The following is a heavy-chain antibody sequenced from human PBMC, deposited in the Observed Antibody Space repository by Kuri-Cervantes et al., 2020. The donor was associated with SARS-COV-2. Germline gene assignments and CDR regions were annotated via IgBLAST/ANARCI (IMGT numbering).Heavy chain of an antibody. CDR1: GFTFSSYA. CDR3: ARDRASGWRGGFGY. CDR2: ISYDGSNK. J-gene: IGHJ4*02. D-gene: IGHD6-19*01. Sequence: GESLKISCAASGFTFSSYAMHWVRQAPGKGLEWVAVISYDGSNKYYADSVKGRLTISRDNSKNTLYLQMNSLRAEDTAVYYCARDRASGWRGGFGYWGQGTLVTVSS. V-gene: IGHV3-30-3*01.